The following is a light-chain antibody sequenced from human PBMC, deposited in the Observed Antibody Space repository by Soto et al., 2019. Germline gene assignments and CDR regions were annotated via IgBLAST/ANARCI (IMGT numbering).Light chain of an antibody. J-gene: IGLJ3*02. Sequence: QSALTQPRSVSGSPGQSVTISCTGTTSDVGGYNYVSWYQQQPGKAPKLMIYDVTKRPAGVPDRFSCSKSGNTASRTISGPQAEDEADYYCCSYAGSYFWVFGGGTKVTVL. CDR3: CSYAGSYFWV. CDR1: TSDVGGYNY. CDR2: DVT. V-gene: IGLV2-11*02.